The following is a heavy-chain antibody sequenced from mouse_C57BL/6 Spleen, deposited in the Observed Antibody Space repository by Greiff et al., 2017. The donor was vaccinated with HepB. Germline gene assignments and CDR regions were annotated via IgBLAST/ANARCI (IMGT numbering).Heavy chain of an antibody. CDR1: GFTFSSYA. CDR2: ISDGGSYT. V-gene: IGHV5-4*01. J-gene: IGHJ3*01. Sequence: EVQLVESGGGLVKPGGSLKLSCAASGFTFSSYAMSWVRQTPEKRLEWVATISDGGSYTYYPDNVKGRFTISRDNAKNNLYLQMSHLKSEDTAMYYCARGGFIVRFAYWGQGTLVTVSA. D-gene: IGHD1-1*01. CDR3: ARGGFIVRFAY.